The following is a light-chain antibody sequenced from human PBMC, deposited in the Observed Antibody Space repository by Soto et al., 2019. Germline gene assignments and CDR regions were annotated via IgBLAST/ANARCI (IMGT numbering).Light chain of an antibody. CDR1: NSNIGSNT. CDR2: RSD. CDR3: TAWDGSLDGRV. Sequence: QSVLTQPPSASGTLGQRVTISCSGGNSNIGSNTVNGYQHLPGTAPKLLIYRSDQRPSGIPDRFSGSKYGTSASLDISGLQSEDEDDYYCTAWDGSLDGRVFGGGTKLTVL. V-gene: IGLV1-44*01. J-gene: IGLJ3*02.